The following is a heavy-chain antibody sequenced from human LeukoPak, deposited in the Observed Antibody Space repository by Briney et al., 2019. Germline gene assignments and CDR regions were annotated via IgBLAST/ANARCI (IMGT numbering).Heavy chain of an antibody. CDR3: ARYSSGWTASYNRFDP. D-gene: IGHD6-19*01. Sequence: GGSLRLSCAASGFTFSSYEMNWVRQASGKGLEWVSYISSSGSTIYYADSVKGRFTISRDNAKNSLYLQMNSLRAEDTAVYYCARYSSGWTASYNRFDPWGQGTLVTVSS. J-gene: IGHJ5*02. V-gene: IGHV3-48*03. CDR1: GFTFSSYE. CDR2: ISSSGSTI.